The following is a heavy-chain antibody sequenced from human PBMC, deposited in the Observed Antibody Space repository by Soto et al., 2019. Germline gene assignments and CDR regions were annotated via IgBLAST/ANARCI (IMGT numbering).Heavy chain of an antibody. J-gene: IGHJ4*02. CDR3: ATYSDSGRYNFDY. CDR1: GFTFSSYS. CDR2: ISSSSNHI. D-gene: IGHD3-22*01. V-gene: IGHV3-21*06. Sequence: GGSLRLSCAASGFTFSSYSMNCVRQAPGRGLEWVSSISSSSNHIFYADSMKGRFTISRDNAKNSLYLQMNSLRAEDTAVYYCATYSDSGRYNFDYWGQGTLVTVSS.